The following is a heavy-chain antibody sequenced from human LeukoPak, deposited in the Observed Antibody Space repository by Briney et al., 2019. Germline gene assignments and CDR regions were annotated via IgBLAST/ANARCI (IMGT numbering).Heavy chain of an antibody. J-gene: IGHJ4*02. CDR1: SGSISSGCYY. CDR3: ARGAPYYFDY. Sequence: SQTLSLTCTVSSGSISSGCYYWSWIRQHPGKGLEWIGYIYYSGSTYYNPSLKSRVTMSVDSSKNQFSLKLSSVTAADTAVYYCARGAPYYFDYWGQGTLVTVSS. V-gene: IGHV4-31*03. CDR2: IYYSGST.